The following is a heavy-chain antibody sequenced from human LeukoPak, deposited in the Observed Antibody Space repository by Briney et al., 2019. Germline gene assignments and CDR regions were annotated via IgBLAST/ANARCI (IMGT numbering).Heavy chain of an antibody. D-gene: IGHD4-17*01. CDR1: GFTFSSYA. V-gene: IGHV3-23*01. Sequence: GGSLRLSCAASGFTFSSYAMSWVRQAPGKGLEWVSAISGSGGSTYYPDSVRGRFSVSRDNSKNTLYLQMNSLRAEDTATYYCASKGGHYYHFDDWGQGTLVTVSP. J-gene: IGHJ4*02. CDR3: ASKGGHYYHFDD. CDR2: ISGSGGST.